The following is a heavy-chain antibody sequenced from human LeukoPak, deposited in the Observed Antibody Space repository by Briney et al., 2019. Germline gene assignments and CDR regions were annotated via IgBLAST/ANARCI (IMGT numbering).Heavy chain of an antibody. V-gene: IGHV3-11*01. CDR3: AKEKEKFGSGSYHGWFDP. J-gene: IGHJ5*02. CDR2: ISGDGGDI. CDR1: GFTFSDYY. Sequence: GGSLRLSYATPGFTFSDYYMSWIRQAPGKGLEWLSYISGDGGDINYADSVGGRFTVSRDNAKNALYLQMNSLRAEDTAVYYCAKEKEKFGSGSYHGWFDPWGQGTLVTVSS. D-gene: IGHD3-10*01.